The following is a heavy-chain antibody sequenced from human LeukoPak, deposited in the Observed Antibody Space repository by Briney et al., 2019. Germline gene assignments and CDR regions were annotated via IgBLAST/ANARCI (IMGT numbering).Heavy chain of an antibody. CDR3: ARNDRRRPAYY. CDR1: GGSINNSPYY. D-gene: IGHD3-9*01. Sequence: PSETLSLTCNVSGGSINNSPYYWAWIRQPPGKGLEWIASMHYSGTTYHNPSLRSRVTISVDTSKNQFSLRLISVTAADTAVYYCARNDRRRPAYYSGQGTLVTVSS. J-gene: IGHJ4*02. CDR2: MHYSGTT. V-gene: IGHV4-39*01.